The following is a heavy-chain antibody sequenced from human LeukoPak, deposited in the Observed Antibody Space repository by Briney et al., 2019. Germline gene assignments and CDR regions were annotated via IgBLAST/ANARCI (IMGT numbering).Heavy chain of an antibody. V-gene: IGHV3-33*01. D-gene: IGHD1-26*01. CDR3: AREVGATAFVY. CDR1: GFTFSSYG. Sequence: QPGGSLRLSCAASGFTFSSYGMHWVRQAPGKGLEWVAVIWYDGSNKYYAGSVKGRFTISRDNSKNTLYLQMNSLRAEDTAVYYCAREVGATAFVYWGQGTLVTVSS. J-gene: IGHJ4*02. CDR2: IWYDGSNK.